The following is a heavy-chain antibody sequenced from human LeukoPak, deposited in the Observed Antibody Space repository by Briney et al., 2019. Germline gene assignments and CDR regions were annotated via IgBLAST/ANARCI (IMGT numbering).Heavy chain of an antibody. Sequence: GGSLRPSCAASGFTFSSYGMHWVRQAPGKGLEWVAVISYDGSNKYYADSVKGRFTISRDNSKNTLYLQMNSLRAEDTAVYYCAKEGGGSTFGSDYRGQGTLVTVSS. J-gene: IGHJ4*02. CDR3: AKEGGGSTFGSDY. D-gene: IGHD3-10*01. CDR2: ISYDGSNK. CDR1: GFTFSSYG. V-gene: IGHV3-30*18.